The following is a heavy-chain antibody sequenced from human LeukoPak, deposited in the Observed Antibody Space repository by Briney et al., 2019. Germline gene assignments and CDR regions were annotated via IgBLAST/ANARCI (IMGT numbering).Heavy chain of an antibody. CDR3: ARDSYRYYYGSGSYCPY. J-gene: IGHJ4*02. CDR1: GFTFSSYA. Sequence: GGSLRLSCAASGFTFSSYAMHWVRQAPGKGLEWVAVISYDGSNKYYADSVKGRFTISRDNSKNTLYLQMNSLRAEDTAVYYCARDSYRYYYGSGSYCPYWGQGTLVTVSS. V-gene: IGHV3-30*04. CDR2: ISYDGSNK. D-gene: IGHD3-10*01.